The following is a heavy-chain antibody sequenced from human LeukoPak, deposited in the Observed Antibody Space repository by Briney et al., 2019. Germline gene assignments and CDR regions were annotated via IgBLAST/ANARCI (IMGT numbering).Heavy chain of an antibody. J-gene: IGHJ1*01. Sequence: GGSLRLSCAASGSAFSSYSMNWVRQAPGKGLEWVSSISSSSSYIYYADSVKGRFTISRDNAKNSLYLQMNSLRAEDTAVYYCARGRQTEYFQHWGQGTLVTVSS. V-gene: IGHV3-21*01. CDR2: ISSSSSYI. CDR3: ARGRQTEYFQH. CDR1: GSAFSSYS.